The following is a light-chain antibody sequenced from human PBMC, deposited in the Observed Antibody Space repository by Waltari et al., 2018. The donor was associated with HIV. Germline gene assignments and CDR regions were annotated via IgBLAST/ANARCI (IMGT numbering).Light chain of an antibody. CDR1: ELPKQY. V-gene: IGLV3-25*03. CDR2: NDN. CDR3: QSADNSGTWV. J-gene: IGLJ3*02. Sequence: SYELTQPPSVSVSPGQTARITCSGDELPKQYAYWYQQKPGQAPILVIYNDNESPSGIPERFSGSSSVTTVTLTISVVQAEDEADYYCQSADNSGTWVFGGGTKLTVL.